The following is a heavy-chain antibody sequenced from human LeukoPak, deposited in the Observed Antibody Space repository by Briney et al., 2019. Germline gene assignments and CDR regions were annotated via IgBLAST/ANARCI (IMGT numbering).Heavy chain of an antibody. V-gene: IGHV4-4*07. CDR1: GGSINSYY. CDR2: IYTSWNT. CDR3: ARDHIPYCSGGSCYSQTSWYFAL. Sequence: SDTLSLTCTVSGGSINSYYWSWIRQPAGKGLECIGRIYTSWNTNYNPSLKSRVTMSLDTPKNQFSLKLSSVTAADTAVYYCARDHIPYCSGGSCYSQTSWYFALWGRGTLVTVSS. D-gene: IGHD2-15*01. J-gene: IGHJ2*01.